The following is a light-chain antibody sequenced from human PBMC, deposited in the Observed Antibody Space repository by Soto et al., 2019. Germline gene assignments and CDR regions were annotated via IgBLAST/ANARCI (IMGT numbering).Light chain of an antibody. CDR3: AAWDDRLKGPYV. CDR1: SSNIGRNT. V-gene: IGLV1-44*01. CDR2: KNN. J-gene: IGLJ1*01. Sequence: QCVLTQPPSASGTPGQRGTISCSGSSSNIGRNTVNWYHPLPGPAPKPPTSKNNPRPSGVPDRSSGPKSGPSAPLAIGGLQSEDAVEFSWAAWDDRLKGPYVFGTGPKVTAL.